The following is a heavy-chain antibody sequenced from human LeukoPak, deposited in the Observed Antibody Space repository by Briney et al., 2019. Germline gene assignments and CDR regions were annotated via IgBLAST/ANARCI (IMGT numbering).Heavy chain of an antibody. D-gene: IGHD2-15*01. CDR1: GGSISSYY. CDR2: IYYSGIT. CDR3: ARGPGVPVVAATGYFDL. V-gene: IGHV4-59*01. J-gene: IGHJ2*01. Sequence: SETLSLTCTVSGGSISSYYWSWIRQPPGKGLEWIGYIYYSGITNYNPSLKSRGTISVDTSKNQFSLKLSFVTAADTAVYYCARGPGVPVVAATGYFDLWGRGTLVTVSS.